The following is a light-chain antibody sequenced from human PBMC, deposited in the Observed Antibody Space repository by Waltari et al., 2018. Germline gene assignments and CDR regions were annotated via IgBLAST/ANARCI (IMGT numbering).Light chain of an antibody. V-gene: IGLV2-8*01. J-gene: IGLJ2*01. CDR1: SSDIGGYNY. CDR3: TSYGGINTFVV. Sequence: QSALTQPPSASGSPGHSVTISCTGTSSDIGGYNYVSWYQQHPGRAPKLMIYEVNKRPSGVPDRFSGSKAGNTASLTVSGLQAEDEASYYCTSYGGINTFVVFGGGTKLTVL. CDR2: EVN.